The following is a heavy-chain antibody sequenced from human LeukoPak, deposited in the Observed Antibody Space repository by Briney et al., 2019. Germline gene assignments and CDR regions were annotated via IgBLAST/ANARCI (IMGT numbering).Heavy chain of an antibody. D-gene: IGHD6-13*01. CDR1: GGSFSGYY. J-gene: IGHJ5*02. CDR3: AREVDGYSSSWYLTNWFDP. V-gene: IGHV4-34*01. CDR2: INHSEST. Sequence: SETLSLTCAVYGGSFSGYYWSWIRQPPGKGLEWIGEINHSESTNYNPSLKSRVTISVDTSKNQFSLKLSSVTAADTAVYYCAREVDGYSSSWYLTNWFDPWGQGILVTVSS.